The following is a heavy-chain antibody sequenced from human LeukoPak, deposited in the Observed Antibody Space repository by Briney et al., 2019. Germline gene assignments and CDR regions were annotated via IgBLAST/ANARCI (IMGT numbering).Heavy chain of an antibody. CDR2: IGPSGTDI. J-gene: IGHJ4*02. V-gene: IGHV3-11*01. CDR3: SRDPRNLDY. D-gene: IGHD1-14*01. Sequence: GGSLRLSCAVSAFTFSDNYMTWIRQAPGKGLESVSYIGPSGTDISYADSVKGRFTISRDNAKNSLYLQMNSLRAEDTAVYYCSRDPRNLDYWGQGTLVTVSS. CDR1: AFTFSDNY.